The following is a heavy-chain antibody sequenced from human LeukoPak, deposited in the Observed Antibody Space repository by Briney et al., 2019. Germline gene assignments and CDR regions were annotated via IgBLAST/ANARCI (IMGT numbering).Heavy chain of an antibody. CDR1: GYTFTGYY. Sequence: ASVKVSCKASGYTFTGYYMHWVRQAPGQGLEWMGWINPNSGGTNYAQKFQGRVTMTRDTSISTAYMDLSSLRSDDTAVYYCARDPGTTGTYYFDYWGQGTLVTVSS. CDR2: INPNSGGT. CDR3: ARDPGTTGTYYFDY. J-gene: IGHJ4*02. D-gene: IGHD1-1*01. V-gene: IGHV1-2*02.